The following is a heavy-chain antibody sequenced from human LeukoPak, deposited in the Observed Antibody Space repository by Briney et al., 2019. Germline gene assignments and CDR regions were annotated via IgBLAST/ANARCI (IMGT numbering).Heavy chain of an antibody. D-gene: IGHD3-16*01. Sequence: PGGSLRLSCAASGFTFDDYAMHWVRQAPGKGLEWVSGISWNSGSIGYADSVKGRFTISRDNAKNSLYLQMNSLRAEDTALYYCAKSSPLRDAFDIWSQGTLVTVSS. CDR1: GFTFDDYA. V-gene: IGHV3-9*01. CDR2: ISWNSGSI. J-gene: IGHJ4*02. CDR3: AKSSPLRDAFDI.